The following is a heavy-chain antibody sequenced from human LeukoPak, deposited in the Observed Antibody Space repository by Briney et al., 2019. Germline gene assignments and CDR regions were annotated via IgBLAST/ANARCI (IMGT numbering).Heavy chain of an antibody. V-gene: IGHV3-30*02. J-gene: IGHJ3*02. Sequence: PGGSLRLSCAASGFTFSSYGMHWVRQAPGKGLEWVAFTRYDGSNKYYADSVKGRFTISRDNSKNTLYLQMNSLRAEDTAVYYCARGVDGYNYGKGAFDIWGQGTMVTVSS. CDR2: TRYDGSNK. CDR1: GFTFSSYG. D-gene: IGHD5-24*01. CDR3: ARGVDGYNYGKGAFDI.